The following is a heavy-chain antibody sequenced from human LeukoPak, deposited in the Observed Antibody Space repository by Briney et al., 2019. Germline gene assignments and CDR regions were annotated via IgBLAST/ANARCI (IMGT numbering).Heavy chain of an antibody. D-gene: IGHD2-2*01. CDR3: ARGYCSSTNCYGRYYFDY. CDR1: GGSISSSNW. J-gene: IGHJ4*02. Sequence: PSETLSLTCAVSGGSISSSNWWSWVRQPPGKGLERIGEIYHSGSTNYNPSLKSRVTISVDKSKNQFSLKLSSVTAADTAVYYCARGYCSSTNCYGRYYFDYWGQGTLVTVSS. V-gene: IGHV4-4*02. CDR2: IYHSGST.